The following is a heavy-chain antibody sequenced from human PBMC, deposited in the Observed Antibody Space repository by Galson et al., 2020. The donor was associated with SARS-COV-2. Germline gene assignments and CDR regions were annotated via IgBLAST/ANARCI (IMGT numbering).Heavy chain of an antibody. CDR1: GGSISSDDYY. D-gene: IGHD3-3*01. V-gene: IGHV4-30-4*01. Sequence: SETLSLTCTVSGGSISSDDYYWSWIRQPPGKGLEWIGSIYYSGSTFYNPSLKTRVTISVDTSKNQFSLKLSSVTAADTAVYYCASYLNYDFWSGQFDYWGQGTLVTVSS. J-gene: IGHJ4*02. CDR2: IYYSGST. CDR3: ASYLNYDFWSGQFDY.